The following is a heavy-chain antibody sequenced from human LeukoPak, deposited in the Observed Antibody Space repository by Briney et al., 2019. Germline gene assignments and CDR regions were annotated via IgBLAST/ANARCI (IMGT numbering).Heavy chain of an antibody. D-gene: IGHD3-9*01. Sequence: KPSETLSLTCAVYGGSITGYYWNWIRQTPGRGLEWVGEIHYTGATSYNPSLKSRATISTDTSKNQFSLRLSSVTAADTAVYYCARGNILTGYCFDFWGQGALVTVSS. CDR2: IHYTGAT. V-gene: IGHV4-34*01. J-gene: IGHJ4*02. CDR1: GGSITGYY. CDR3: ARGNILTGYCFDF.